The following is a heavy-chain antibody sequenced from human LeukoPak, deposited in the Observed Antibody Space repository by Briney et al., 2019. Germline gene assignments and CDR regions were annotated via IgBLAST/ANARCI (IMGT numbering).Heavy chain of an antibody. D-gene: IGHD3-10*01. V-gene: IGHV3-7*03. CDR3: ARSGGIIDY. Sequence: GGSLRLSCAASRFTFSDYYMTWVRQAPGRGLEWVANIKEDGSEKNYVDSVKGRFTISRDNAKNTLYLQMTSLRAEDTARYYCARSGGIIDYWGQGTLVTVSS. CDR1: RFTFSDYY. J-gene: IGHJ4*02. CDR2: IKEDGSEK.